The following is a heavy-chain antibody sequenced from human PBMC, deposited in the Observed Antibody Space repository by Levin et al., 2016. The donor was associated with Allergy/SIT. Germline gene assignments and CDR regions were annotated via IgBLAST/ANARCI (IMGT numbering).Heavy chain of an antibody. D-gene: IGHD3-22*01. J-gene: IGHJ4*02. V-gene: IGHV1-46*01. CDR2: INPSGGST. CDR3: ARGRYYDSSGYSIGPDY. CDR1: GYTFTDYY. Sequence: ASVKVSCKTSGYTFTDYYIHWVRQAPGQGLEWMGIINPSGGSTSYTQKFQGRVTMTRDTSTSTVYMQLSSLRSEDTAVYYCARGRYYDSSGYSIGPDYWGQGTLVTVSS.